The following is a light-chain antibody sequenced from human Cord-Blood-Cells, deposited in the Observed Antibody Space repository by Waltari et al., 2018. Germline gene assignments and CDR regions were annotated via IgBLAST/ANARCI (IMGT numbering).Light chain of an antibody. CDR1: QGVSSN. Sequence: EIVLTQSPATRSVSPGDRATLSCRASQGVSSNLAWYQQKPGQAPRLLIYCASTRATGIPARFSGRGSGTEFTLTSSSLQSEDVAVYYCQQYNNWPRTFGQGTKVEIK. V-gene: IGKV3-15*01. J-gene: IGKJ1*01. CDR3: QQYNNWPRT. CDR2: CAS.